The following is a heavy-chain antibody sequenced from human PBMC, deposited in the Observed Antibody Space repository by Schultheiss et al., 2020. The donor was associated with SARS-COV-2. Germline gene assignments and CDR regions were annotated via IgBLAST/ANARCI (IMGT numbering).Heavy chain of an antibody. CDR1: GFTFSSYA. CDR2: ISGSGGST. D-gene: IGHD2-15*01. V-gene: IGHV3-23*01. CDR3: AREEAAPYGMDV. Sequence: GGSLRLSCAASGFTFSSYAMHWVRQAPGKGLEWVSAISGSGGSTYYADSVKGRFTISRDNSKNTLYLQMNSLRAEDTAVYYCAREEAAPYGMDVWGQGTTVTVSS. J-gene: IGHJ6*02.